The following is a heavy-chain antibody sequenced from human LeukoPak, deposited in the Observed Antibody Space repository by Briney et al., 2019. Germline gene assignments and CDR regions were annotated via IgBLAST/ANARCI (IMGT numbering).Heavy chain of an antibody. CDR2: ISAYNGNT. CDR1: GYTFTSYG. Sequence: ASVKVSCKASGYTFTSYGISWVRQAPGQGLEWMGWISAYNGNTNYAQKLQGRVTMTTDTSTSTAYMELRSLRSDDTAVYYCARTYLRGSPYYYYYYGMDVWGQGTTVTVS. CDR3: ARTYLRGSPYYYYYYGMDV. D-gene: IGHD2/OR15-2a*01. V-gene: IGHV1-18*01. J-gene: IGHJ6*02.